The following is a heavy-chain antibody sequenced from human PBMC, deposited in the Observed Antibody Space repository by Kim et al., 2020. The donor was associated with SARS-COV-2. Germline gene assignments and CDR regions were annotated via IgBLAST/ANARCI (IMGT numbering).Heavy chain of an antibody. CDR1: GFSFSTSA. Sequence: GGSLRLSCVASGFSFSTSAMGWVRQAPGAGLEWVSVMYSDPSDLFYPDSVKGRFSISRDDSKNTLFLQMNSLRADDTAVYYCARRGCVDRQMARNQYWCFDLWGRGTRVTVSS. CDR2: MYSDPSDL. D-gene: IGHD2-8*01. V-gene: IGHV3-23*03. CDR3: ARRGCVDRQMARNQYWCFDL. J-gene: IGHJ2*01.